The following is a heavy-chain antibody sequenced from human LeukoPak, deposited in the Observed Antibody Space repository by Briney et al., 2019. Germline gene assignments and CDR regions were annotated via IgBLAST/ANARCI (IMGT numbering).Heavy chain of an antibody. CDR3: AKGGTSNDIVVVPAALYFDY. Sequence: GGSLRLSCAASGFTFSSYAMHWVHQAPGKGLEWVAFIRYDGSNKYYADSVKGRFTISRDNAKNSLYLQMNSLRAEDMALYYCAKGGTSNDIVVVPAALYFDYWGQGTLVTVSS. D-gene: IGHD2-2*01. CDR1: GFTFSSYA. CDR2: IRYDGSNK. J-gene: IGHJ4*02. V-gene: IGHV3-30*02.